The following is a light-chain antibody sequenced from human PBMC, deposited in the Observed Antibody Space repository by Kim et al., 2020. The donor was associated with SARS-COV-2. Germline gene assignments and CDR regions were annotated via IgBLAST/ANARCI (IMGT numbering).Light chain of an antibody. V-gene: IGLV1-44*01. Sequence: ELTQTPSASGTPGQRVTISCSGSSSNIGSNPVNWFQHLPGTAPRLLIYGDNQRPSGVPDRFSASKSGTSASLAISGLQSEDETYYYCATWDDSLNGGVFGGGTQLTVL. CDR1: SSNIGSNP. CDR3: ATWDDSLNGGV. J-gene: IGLJ3*02. CDR2: GDN.